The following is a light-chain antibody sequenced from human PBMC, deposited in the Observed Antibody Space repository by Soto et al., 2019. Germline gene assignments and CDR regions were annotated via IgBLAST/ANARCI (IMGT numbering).Light chain of an antibody. J-gene: IGKJ4*01. V-gene: IGKV3-15*01. CDR1: QSVSGN. CDR2: GAY. Sequence: IVLPQSPATLSVSPGERATLSCRPSQSVSGNLAWYQQKPGQAPRLLIHGAYSRATVIPARFSGSGYGTDFTLTISSLQSEDFAVYYCQEYNKWPPLTFGGRTKVDIK. CDR3: QEYNKWPPLT.